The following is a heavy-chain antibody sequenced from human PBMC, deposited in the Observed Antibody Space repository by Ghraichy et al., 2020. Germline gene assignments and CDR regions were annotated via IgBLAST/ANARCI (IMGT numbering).Heavy chain of an antibody. CDR1: GGSVSSGSYY. CDR3: ARGAYDFWSGYPAEYFQH. Sequence: SETLSLTCTVSGGSVSSGSYYWSWIRQPPGKGLEWIGYIDYSGSTNYNPSLKSRVTISVDTSKKQFSLKLTSVTAADTAMYYCARGAYDFWSGYPAEYFQHWGQGTLVTVSS. V-gene: IGHV4-61*01. D-gene: IGHD3-3*01. CDR2: IDYSGST. J-gene: IGHJ1*01.